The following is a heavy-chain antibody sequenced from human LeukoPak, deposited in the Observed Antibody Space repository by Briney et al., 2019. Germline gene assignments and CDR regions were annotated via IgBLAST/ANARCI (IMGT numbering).Heavy chain of an antibody. D-gene: IGHD3-22*01. CDR1: GFTFSSYA. J-gene: IGHJ4*02. V-gene: IGHV3-23*01. CDR2: ISGSGDNT. CDR3: AKGSYYDSSGTYYFDY. Sequence: GGSLRLSCAASGFTFSSYAMSWVRQAPGKGLEWVSAISGSGDNTYYADSVKGRFTISRDNSKNTLYLRMNSLRAEDTALYYCAKGSYYDSSGTYYFDYWGQGTLVTVSS.